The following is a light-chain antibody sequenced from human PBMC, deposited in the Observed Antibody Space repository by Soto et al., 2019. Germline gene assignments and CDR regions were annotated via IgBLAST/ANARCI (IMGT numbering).Light chain of an antibody. CDR2: RAS. Sequence: DIQMTQSPSSLSASVEDRVTISCRASQSISTYLNWYQQKPGTAPRLLIYRASSVKTGVPPRFSGSGSGRDFTLTISSLRPEDIATYFSQQSFSVPWTFGQGTNVEVK. CDR3: QQSFSVPWT. V-gene: IGKV1-39*01. CDR1: QSISTY. J-gene: IGKJ1*01.